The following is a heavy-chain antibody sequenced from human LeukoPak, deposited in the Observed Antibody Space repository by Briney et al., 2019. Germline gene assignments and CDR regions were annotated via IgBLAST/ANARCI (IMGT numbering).Heavy chain of an antibody. CDR2: INHSGST. J-gene: IGHJ4*02. CDR1: GGSFSGYY. Sequence: SETLSLTCAVYGGSFSGYYWSWIRQPPGKGLEWIGEINHSGSTNYNPSLKSRVTISVDTSKNQFSLKLSSVTAADTAVYYCARGSSGWYREGSLSYWGQGTLVTVSS. CDR3: ARGSSGWYREGSLSY. D-gene: IGHD6-19*01. V-gene: IGHV4-34*01.